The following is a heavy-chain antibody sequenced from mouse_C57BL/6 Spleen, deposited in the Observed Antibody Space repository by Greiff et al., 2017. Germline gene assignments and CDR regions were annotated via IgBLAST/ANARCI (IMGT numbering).Heavy chain of an antibody. D-gene: IGHD1-1*01. CDR2: IDPSDSYT. CDR3: ERRDYDGSSLDY. CDR1: GYTFTSYW. V-gene: IGHV1-59*01. Sequence: VQLQQPGAELVRPGTSVTLSCKASGYTFTSYWMHWVKQRPGQGLEWIGVIDPSDSYTNYNQKFKGKATLTVDTSSSTAYMQLSSLTSEDSAVYYCERRDYDGSSLDYWGQGTTLTVSS. J-gene: IGHJ2*01.